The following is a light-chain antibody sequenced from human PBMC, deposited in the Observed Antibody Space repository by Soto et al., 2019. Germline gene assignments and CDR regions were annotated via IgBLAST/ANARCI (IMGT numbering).Light chain of an antibody. Sequence: DIQMTQSPSTLSASLGDRVTITCRASQSIGDSLAWYQQRPGKAPNLLIYKASTLEGGVPSRFSGSGSVTQFTLTITSPQPDDFATYYCQFYNSYSRTFGQGTKVEVK. CDR3: QFYNSYSRT. CDR1: QSIGDS. V-gene: IGKV1-5*03. J-gene: IGKJ1*01. CDR2: KAS.